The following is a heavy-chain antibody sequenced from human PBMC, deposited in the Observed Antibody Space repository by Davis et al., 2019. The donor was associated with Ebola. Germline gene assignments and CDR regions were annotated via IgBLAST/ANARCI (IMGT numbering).Heavy chain of an antibody. J-gene: IGHJ6*02. CDR3: ARARRYCSGGSCYYYYGMDV. CDR1: GGSFSGYY. Sequence: SETLFLTCAVYGGSFSGYYWSWIRQPPGKGLEWIGEINHSGSTNYNPSLKSRVTILVDTSKNQFSLKLSSVTAADTAVYYCARARRYCSGGSCYYYYGMDVWGQGTTVTVSS. D-gene: IGHD2-15*01. CDR2: INHSGST. V-gene: IGHV4-34*01.